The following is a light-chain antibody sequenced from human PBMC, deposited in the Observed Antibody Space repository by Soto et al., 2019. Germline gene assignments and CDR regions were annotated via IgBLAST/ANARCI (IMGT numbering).Light chain of an antibody. V-gene: IGLV2-14*03. CDR2: DVT. Sequence: QSALTQPASVSGSPGQSITISCTGTSSYVGAYDYVSWYQQFPDTAPKLIIFDVTNRPSGVSNRFSGSKSGNTASLTISGLQAGDEAEYYCNSYTSSRTYVFGSGTKVTVL. J-gene: IGLJ1*01. CDR3: NSYTSSRTYV. CDR1: SSYVGAYDY.